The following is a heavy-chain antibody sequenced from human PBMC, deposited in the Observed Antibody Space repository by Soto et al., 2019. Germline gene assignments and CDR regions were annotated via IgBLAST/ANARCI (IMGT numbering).Heavy chain of an antibody. V-gene: IGHV4-34*01. D-gene: IGHD2-2*01. Sequence: SETLSLTCAVYGGSFSGYYWSWIRQPPGKGLEWIGEINHSGSTNYNPSLKSRVTISVDTSKNQFSLKLSSVTAADTAVYYCARVRRCSSTSCYAHLDYWGQGTLVTVSS. CDR3: ARVRRCSSTSCYAHLDY. J-gene: IGHJ4*02. CDR2: INHSGST. CDR1: GGSFSGYY.